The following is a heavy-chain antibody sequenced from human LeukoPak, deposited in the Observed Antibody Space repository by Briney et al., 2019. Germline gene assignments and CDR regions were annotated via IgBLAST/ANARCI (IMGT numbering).Heavy chain of an antibody. V-gene: IGHV1-18*01. CDR2: ISGYNGNT. J-gene: IGHJ4*02. Sequence: ASVKVSCKASGYTFTRYGISWVRQAPGQGLEWMGWISGYNGNTNHAQKLQGRLTMTTDTSTSTAYMELRGLRSDDTAVYYCARGASYVILTGYSYFDYWGQGTLVTVSS. CDR1: GYTFTRYG. D-gene: IGHD3-9*01. CDR3: ARGASYVILTGYSYFDY.